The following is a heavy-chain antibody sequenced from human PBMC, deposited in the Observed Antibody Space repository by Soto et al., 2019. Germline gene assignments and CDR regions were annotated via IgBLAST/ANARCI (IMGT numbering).Heavy chain of an antibody. CDR2: IYTTRSP. Sequence: QVQLQESGPGLVKPSETLSLTCTVSGDSVSKYYWNWICQPAGKGLEWIGRIYTTRSPNYNPSLKSRVTMSVDTSKNQFSLKLNLSSVTAADTAVYYCARSPAYGDYANLDTWGQGTLVTVSS. J-gene: IGHJ5*02. V-gene: IGHV4-4*07. CDR1: GDSVSKYY. CDR3: ARSPAYGDYANLDT. D-gene: IGHD4-17*01.